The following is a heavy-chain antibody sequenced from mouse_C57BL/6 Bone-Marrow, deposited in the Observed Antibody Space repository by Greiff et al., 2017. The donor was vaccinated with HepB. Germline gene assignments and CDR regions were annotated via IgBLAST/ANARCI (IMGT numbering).Heavy chain of an antibody. D-gene: IGHD2-4*01. CDR2: IYPGSGST. CDR3: ASSYYDYDGSLYAMDY. CDR1: GYTFTSYW. J-gene: IGHJ4*01. Sequence: VQLQESGAELVKPGASVKMSCKASGYTFTSYWITWVKQRPGQGLEWIGDIYPGSGSTNYNEKFKSKATLTVDTSSSTAYMQLSSLTSEDSAVYYCASSYYDYDGSLYAMDYWGQGTSVTVSS. V-gene: IGHV1-55*01.